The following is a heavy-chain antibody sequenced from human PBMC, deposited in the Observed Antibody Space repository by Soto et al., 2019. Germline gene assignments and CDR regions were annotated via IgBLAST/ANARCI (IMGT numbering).Heavy chain of an antibody. J-gene: IGHJ6*02. V-gene: IGHV4-34*01. CDR3: ARGRVLRFLEWLVYYYYGMDV. CDR1: GGSFSGYY. CDR2: INHSGST. D-gene: IGHD3-3*01. Sequence: SETLSLTCAVYGGSFSGYYWSWIRQPPGKGLEWIGEINHSGSTNYNPSLKSRVTISVDTSKNQFSLKLSSVTAADTAVYYCARGRVLRFLEWLVYYYYGMDVWGQGTTVT.